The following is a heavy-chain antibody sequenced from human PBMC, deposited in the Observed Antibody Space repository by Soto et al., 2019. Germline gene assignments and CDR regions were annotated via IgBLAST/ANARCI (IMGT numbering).Heavy chain of an antibody. V-gene: IGHV4-59*01. CDR1: GGSISSYY. Sequence: SETLSLTCTVSGGSISSYYWSWIRQPPGKGLGWIGYIYYSGSTNYNPSLKSRVTISVDTSKNQFSLKLSSVTGAETAVYYWAGSGYYHNSGMDAWGQGTTVTVS. J-gene: IGHJ6*02. CDR2: IYYSGST. CDR3: AGSGYYHNSGMDA. D-gene: IGHD3-22*01.